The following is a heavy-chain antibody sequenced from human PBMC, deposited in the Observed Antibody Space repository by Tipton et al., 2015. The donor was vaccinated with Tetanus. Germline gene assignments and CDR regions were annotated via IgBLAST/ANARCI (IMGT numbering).Heavy chain of an antibody. V-gene: IGHV1-2*02. J-gene: IGHJ4*02. CDR3: ARDSYVTGTTSHFDF. CDR1: GYTFTSHY. D-gene: IGHD1-7*01. CDR2: MNPDSGRT. Sequence: QSGAEVKKPGASVNISCKASGYTFTSHYVHWVRQATGQGLESIGWMNPDSGRTGYAQKFQGRVTMTRDMPTTTVYLELTSLKSDDTAVYYCARDSYVTGTTSHFDFWGQGSLVNVSS.